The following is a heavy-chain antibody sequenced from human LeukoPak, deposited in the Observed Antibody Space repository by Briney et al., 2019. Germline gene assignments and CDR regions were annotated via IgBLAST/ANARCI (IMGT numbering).Heavy chain of an antibody. J-gene: IGHJ4*02. Sequence: PSETLSLTCTVSGGSISSYYWSWIRQPPGKGLEGIGYIYYSGSTNYNPPLRSRVTIAVATTKNQFPLKLSSVTAADTAVYYCARVRGSSGRYFDYWGQGTLVTVSS. CDR1: GGSISSYY. V-gene: IGHV4-59*01. D-gene: IGHD6-19*01. CDR2: IYYSGST. CDR3: ARVRGSSGRYFDY.